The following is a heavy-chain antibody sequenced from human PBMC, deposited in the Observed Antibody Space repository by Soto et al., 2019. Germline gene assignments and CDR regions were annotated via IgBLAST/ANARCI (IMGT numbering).Heavy chain of an antibody. CDR2: IKKDGSEK. D-gene: IGHD6-19*01. V-gene: IGHV3-7*03. J-gene: IGHJ4*02. CDR3: AGGSGWLIDY. CDR1: GFTFSSYW. Sequence: VGSLRLSCEASGFTFSSYWMNWVRQAPGKGLGWVAIIKKDGSEKYYVDSVKGRFTISRDNAKNSLYLQMNDLRAEDTAVYYCAGGSGWLIDYWGRGTLVTVSS.